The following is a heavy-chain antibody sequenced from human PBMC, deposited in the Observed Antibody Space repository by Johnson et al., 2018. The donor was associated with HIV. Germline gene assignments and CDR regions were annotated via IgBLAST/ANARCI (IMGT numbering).Heavy chain of an antibody. J-gene: IGHJ3*02. Sequence: VQLVESGGGVVRPGGSLRLSCAASGFTFDDYDMSWVRQAPGKGLEWVSGINWSGDSTGFADSVKGRFTISRDNSKNTLYLQMNSLRAEDTAVYYCARDGDNPRIWGQGTMVTVSS. CDR2: INWSGDST. V-gene: IGHV3-20*04. D-gene: IGHD7-27*01. CDR1: GFTFDDYD. CDR3: ARDGDNPRI.